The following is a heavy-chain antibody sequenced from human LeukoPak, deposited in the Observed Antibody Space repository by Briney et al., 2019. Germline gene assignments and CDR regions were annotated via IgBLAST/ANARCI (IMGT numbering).Heavy chain of an antibody. Sequence: SETLSLTCTVSGGSISSSSYYWGWIRQPPGKGMEWSGSIYYSGSTYYNPSLKSRVTISVDTSKNQFSLKLSSVTAADTAVYYCARMVRGRRKELDYWGQGTLVTVSS. J-gene: IGHJ4*02. D-gene: IGHD3-10*01. V-gene: IGHV4-39*07. CDR3: ARMVRGRRKELDY. CDR2: IYYSGST. CDR1: GGSISSSSYY.